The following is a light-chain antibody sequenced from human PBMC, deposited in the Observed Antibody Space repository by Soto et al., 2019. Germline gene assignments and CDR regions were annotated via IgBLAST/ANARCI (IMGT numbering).Light chain of an antibody. CDR3: QQYDSSPWT. V-gene: IGKV3-20*01. J-gene: IGKJ1*01. CDR2: GAS. CDR1: QSVSSSF. Sequence: EIVLTQSPGTLSLSPGERATLSCRASQSVSSSFLAWYQQKPGQAPRLLIYGASIRATGIPDRFSGSGSGTDFTLTISRLEAEDFAVYYCQQYDSSPWTFGQGTTVEIK.